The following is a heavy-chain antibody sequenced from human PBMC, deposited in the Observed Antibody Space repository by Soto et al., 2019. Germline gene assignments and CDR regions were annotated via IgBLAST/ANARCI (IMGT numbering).Heavy chain of an antibody. CDR3: ARFGPNGTTPY. J-gene: IGHJ4*02. V-gene: IGHV4-34*01. D-gene: IGHD1-1*01. CDR1: CGSFSGYY. CDR2: INHSXSP. Sequence: XXTLSLTCAVYCGSFSGYYWSWIRQPPGKRLEGIGXINHSXSPNFNKSLKXXVTLSVDXXTNQISLKMGSVTAADTAVYYCARFGPNGTTPYWGQGTLVTVSS.